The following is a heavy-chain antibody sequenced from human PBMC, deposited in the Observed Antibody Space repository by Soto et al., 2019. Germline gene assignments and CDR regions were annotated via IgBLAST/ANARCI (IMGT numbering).Heavy chain of an antibody. D-gene: IGHD4-17*01. CDR2: IIPIFGTA. Sequence: QVQLVQSGAEVKKPGSSVKVSCKASGGTFSSYAISWVRQAPGQGLEWMGGIIPIFGTANYAQKFQGRVTITADESTSTAYMGLSSLRSENTAVYYCASQYHDYGDNKLDYWAREPWSPSPQ. V-gene: IGHV1-69*01. CDR1: GGTFSSYA. J-gene: IGHJ4*02. CDR3: ASQYHDYGDNKLDY.